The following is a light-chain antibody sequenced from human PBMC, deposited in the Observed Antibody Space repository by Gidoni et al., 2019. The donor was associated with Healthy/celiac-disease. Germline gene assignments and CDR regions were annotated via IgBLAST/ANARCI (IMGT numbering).Light chain of an antibody. CDR1: QSVSSN. CDR3: QQYNNWPPFT. CDR2: GAS. V-gene: IGKV3-15*01. Sequence: EIVITHSPATLSVSPGERATLSCRASQSVSSNLAWYQQKPGQAPRLLIYGASTRATGIPARFSGSGSGTEFTLTISSLESEDFAVYYCQQYNNWPPFTFGPGTKVDIK. J-gene: IGKJ3*01.